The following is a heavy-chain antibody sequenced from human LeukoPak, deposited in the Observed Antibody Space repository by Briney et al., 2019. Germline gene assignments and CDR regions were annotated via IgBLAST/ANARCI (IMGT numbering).Heavy chain of an antibody. J-gene: IGHJ5*02. D-gene: IGHD2-15*01. Sequence: PSKILSLTCAVYGGSFRGYYWSWIRQPPGKGREWIGEFNQSGSTNYNPSLKSRVTISVDTSKNQFSLKLSSVTAADTAVYYCARGRGPYCSGGSCYSAFRYWFDPWGQGTLVTVSS. CDR1: GGSFRGYY. CDR3: ARGRGPYCSGGSCYSAFRYWFDP. CDR2: FNQSGST. V-gene: IGHV4-34*01.